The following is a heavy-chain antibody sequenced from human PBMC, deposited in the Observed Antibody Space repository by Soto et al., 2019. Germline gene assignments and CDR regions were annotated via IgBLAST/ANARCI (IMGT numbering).Heavy chain of an antibody. J-gene: IGHJ6*02. Sequence: PGGSLRLSCAASGFTFSSYGMHWVRQAPGKGLEWVAVISYDGSNKYYADSVKGRFTISRDNSKNTLYLQMNSLRAEDTAVYYCAKGHGTSIFGVVIDYYYYYGMDVWGQGTTVTV. V-gene: IGHV3-30*18. D-gene: IGHD3-3*01. CDR1: GFTFSSYG. CDR2: ISYDGSNK. CDR3: AKGHGTSIFGVVIDYYYYYGMDV.